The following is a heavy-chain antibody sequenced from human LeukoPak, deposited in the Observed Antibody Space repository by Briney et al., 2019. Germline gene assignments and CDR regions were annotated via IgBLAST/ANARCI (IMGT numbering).Heavy chain of an antibody. J-gene: IGHJ4*02. Sequence: PGGSLRLSCAASGFTFSSYAMSWVRQAPGEGLEWVSAISGSGGSTYYADSVKGRFTISRDNSKNTLYLQMNSLRAEDTAVYYCAKDDTMIVVVIISFDYWGQGTLVTVSS. V-gene: IGHV3-23*01. CDR3: AKDDTMIVVVIISFDY. CDR1: GFTFSSYA. CDR2: ISGSGGST. D-gene: IGHD3-22*01.